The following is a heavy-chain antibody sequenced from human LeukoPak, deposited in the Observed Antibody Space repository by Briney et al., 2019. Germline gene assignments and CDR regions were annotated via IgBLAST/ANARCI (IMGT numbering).Heavy chain of an antibody. CDR3: ARGPGEEVAARLGYYYMDV. D-gene: IGHD6-6*01. CDR1: GGSFSGYY. J-gene: IGHJ6*03. CDR2: INYSGST. V-gene: IGHV4-34*01. Sequence: PSETLSLTCAVYGGSFSGYYWSWIRQPPGKGLEWIGEINYSGSTNYNPSLKSRVTISVDTSKNQFSLKLSSVTAADTAVYYCARGPGEEVAARLGYYYMDVWGKGTTVTVSS.